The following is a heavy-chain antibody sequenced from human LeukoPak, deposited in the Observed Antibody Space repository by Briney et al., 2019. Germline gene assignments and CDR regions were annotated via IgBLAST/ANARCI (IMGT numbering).Heavy chain of an antibody. V-gene: IGHV4-59*01. J-gene: IGHJ4*02. CDR1: GGSISSYY. Sequence: TSXXLXLTCTVSGGSISSYYWSWIRQPPGKGLEWIGYIYYSGSTNYNPSLKRRVTISVDKSKNQFSLKLSSVTAADTAVYYCARAFPAYCSSTSCPKPFDYWGQGTLVTVSS. CDR2: IYYSGST. D-gene: IGHD2-2*01. CDR3: ARAFPAYCSSTSCPKPFDY.